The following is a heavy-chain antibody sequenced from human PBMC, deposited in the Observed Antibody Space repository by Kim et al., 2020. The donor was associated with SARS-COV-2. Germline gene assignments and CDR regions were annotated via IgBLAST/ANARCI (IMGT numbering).Heavy chain of an antibody. V-gene: IGHV3-11*06. CDR3: ARDRSIAARGGHWFDP. D-gene: IGHD6-6*01. Sequence: SGKGRFTISRDNAKNSLYLQMNSLRAEDTAVYYCARDRSIAARGGHWFDPWGQGTLVTVSS. J-gene: IGHJ5*02.